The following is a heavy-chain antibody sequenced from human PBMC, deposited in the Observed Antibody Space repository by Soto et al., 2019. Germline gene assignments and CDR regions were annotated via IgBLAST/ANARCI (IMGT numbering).Heavy chain of an antibody. CDR1: VGPFSNYA. V-gene: IGHV1-69*13. J-gene: IGHJ5*02. Sequence: SSVQVSCKAAVGPFSNYAIRWGRQASGQGLEWMGGIIAIFGTANYAQKFQGRVTITADESTSRAYMGLCSLRSEETAVYYLARDFCGVYDAWGKGPLETV. CDR2: IIAIFGTA. D-gene: IGHD4-17*01. CDR3: ARDFCGVYDA.